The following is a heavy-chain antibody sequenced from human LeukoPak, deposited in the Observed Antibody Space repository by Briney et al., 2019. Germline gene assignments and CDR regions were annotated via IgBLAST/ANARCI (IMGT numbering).Heavy chain of an antibody. D-gene: IGHD5-12*01. CDR2: IIPIFGTA. V-gene: IGHV1-69*13. CDR1: GGTFSSYA. CDR3: AAGQGGVYSGYDTNFDY. J-gene: IGHJ4*02. Sequence: ASVKVSYKASGGTFSSYAISWVRQAPGQGLEWMGGIIPIFGTANYAQKFQGRVTITADESTSTAYMELSSLRSEDTAVYYCAAGQGGVYSGYDTNFDYWGQGTLVTVSS.